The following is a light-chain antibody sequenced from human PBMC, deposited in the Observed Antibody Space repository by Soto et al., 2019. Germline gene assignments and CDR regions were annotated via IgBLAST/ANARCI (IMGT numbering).Light chain of an antibody. CDR3: QQRSNWPPPT. CDR2: RTS. J-gene: IGKJ5*01. V-gene: IGKV3-11*01. Sequence: EVVLTQSPATLSVSPGERATLSCRASQSISSNLAWYQQKPGQAPRLLMFRTSSRATGFPARFSGSGSGTEFTLTISSLEPEDFAVYYCQQRSNWPPPTFGQGTRLEIK. CDR1: QSISSN.